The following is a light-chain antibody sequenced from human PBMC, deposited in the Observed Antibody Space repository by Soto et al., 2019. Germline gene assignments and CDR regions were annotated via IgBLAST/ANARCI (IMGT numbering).Light chain of an antibody. CDR3: QQYNTLSLT. CDR2: GAS. J-gene: IGKJ4*01. Sequence: DIQLTQSPSSLSASVGDRVTITCQASQDITNYLNWYQQKPGKAPKLLIVGASNLETGVPSRFSGSGSGTDFTFTISSLQPEDIATYYCQQYNTLSLTFGGGTKVEIK. CDR1: QDITNY. V-gene: IGKV1-33*01.